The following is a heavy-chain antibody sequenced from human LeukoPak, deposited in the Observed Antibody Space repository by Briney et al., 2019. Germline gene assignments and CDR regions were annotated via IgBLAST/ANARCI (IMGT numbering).Heavy chain of an antibody. Sequence: ASVKVSCKASGYTFTSYDINWVRQATGQGLEWMGWMNPNSGNTGYAQKFQGRVTITRNTSISTAYMELSSLRSEDTAVYYCARAMGARRYCSSTSCQRPFDYWGQGTLVTVSS. CDR1: GYTFTSYD. CDR3: ARAMGARRYCSSTSCQRPFDY. V-gene: IGHV1-8*03. D-gene: IGHD2-2*01. CDR2: MNPNSGNT. J-gene: IGHJ4*02.